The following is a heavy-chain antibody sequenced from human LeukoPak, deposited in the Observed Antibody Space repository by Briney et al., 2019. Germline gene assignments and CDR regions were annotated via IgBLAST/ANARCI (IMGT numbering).Heavy chain of an antibody. D-gene: IGHD3-22*01. CDR2: ISYDGSNK. CDR3: ASYYYDSSGYYRH. V-gene: IGHV3-30-3*01. J-gene: IGHJ1*01. Sequence: GGSLRLSCAASGFTFSSYAMHWVRQAPGKGLEWVAVISYDGSNKYYADSVKGRLTISRDNSKNTLYLQMNSLRAEDTAVYYCASYYYDSSGYYRHWGQGTLVTVSS. CDR1: GFTFSSYA.